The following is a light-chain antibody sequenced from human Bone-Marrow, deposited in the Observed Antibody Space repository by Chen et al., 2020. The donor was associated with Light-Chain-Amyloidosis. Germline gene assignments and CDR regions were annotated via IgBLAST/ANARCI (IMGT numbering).Light chain of an antibody. CDR2: DDS. CDR1: NIGSTS. V-gene: IGLV3-21*02. CDR3: QVWDRSSDRPV. J-gene: IGLJ3*02. Sequence: SSLLTQPSSVSVAPVQTATIACGGNNIGSTSVHWYQQTPGQAPLLVVYDDSDRPSGIPERLSGSNSGNTATLTISRVEAGDEADYYCQVWDRSSDRPVFGGGTKLTVL.